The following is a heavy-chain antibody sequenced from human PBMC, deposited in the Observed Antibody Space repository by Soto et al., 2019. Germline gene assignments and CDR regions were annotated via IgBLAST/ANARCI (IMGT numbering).Heavy chain of an antibody. D-gene: IGHD4-4*01. CDR1: GFAFSSYA. Sequence: GGSLRHSCAAAGFAFSSYAMSWVRQAPGKGLEWVSAISGSGGSTYYADSVKGRFTISRDNSKNTLYLQMNSLRAEDTAVYYCAKFYSNYFGWYFDYWGQGTLVTVSS. V-gene: IGHV3-23*01. CDR2: ISGSGGST. J-gene: IGHJ4*02. CDR3: AKFYSNYFGWYFDY.